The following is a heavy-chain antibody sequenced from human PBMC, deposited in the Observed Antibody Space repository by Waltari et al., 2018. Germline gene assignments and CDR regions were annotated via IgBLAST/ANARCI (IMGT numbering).Heavy chain of an antibody. CDR2: SSGSGGST. CDR1: GFTFSSYA. D-gene: IGHD4-17*01. Sequence: EVQLLESGGGLVQPGGSLRLSCAASGFTFSSYAMSWVRQAPGKGLEWVSASSGSGGSTYDADAVKGRFTISRANSKTTLYLQMNSLRAEDTAVYYCAKTSTGNYWGQGTLVTVSS. V-gene: IGHV3-23*01. J-gene: IGHJ4*02. CDR3: AKTSTGNY.